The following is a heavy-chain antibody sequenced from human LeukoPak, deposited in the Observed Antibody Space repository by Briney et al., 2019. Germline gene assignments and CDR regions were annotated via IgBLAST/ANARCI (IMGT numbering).Heavy chain of an antibody. J-gene: IGHJ4*02. Sequence: GGSLRLSCAASGFTVGSTYMSWVRQAPGKGLEWVSLIYSGGSTYYADSVKGSFTISRNSFKNTLYLRMNSLRAEDTAVYYCATSLDLDSVGAFDYWGQGTLVTVSS. D-gene: IGHD1-26*01. V-gene: IGHV3-66*01. CDR2: IYSGGST. CDR1: GFTVGSTY. CDR3: ATSLDLDSVGAFDY.